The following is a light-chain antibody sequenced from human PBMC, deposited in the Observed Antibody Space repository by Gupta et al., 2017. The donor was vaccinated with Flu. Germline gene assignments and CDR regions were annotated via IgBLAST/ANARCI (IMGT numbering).Light chain of an antibody. CDR3: QHYGRSLWT. V-gene: IGKV3-20*01. CDR1: QSTDNSY. J-gene: IGKJ1*01. Sequence: ENVLTQSPGILSLSPGERATLSCRASQSTDNSYLAWYQQKPGQAPRFLMYGASTRAAGVPDRFSGSGSGTDFTLTISGLESEDFAIYYCQHYGRSLWTFGQGTKVEIK. CDR2: GAS.